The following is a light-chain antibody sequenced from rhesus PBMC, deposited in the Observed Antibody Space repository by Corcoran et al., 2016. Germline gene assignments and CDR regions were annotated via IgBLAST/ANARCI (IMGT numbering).Light chain of an antibody. J-gene: IGLJ6*01. Sequence: QAALTQPRSVSGSPGQSVTISCTGTSSDIGGYNYVSWYQQHPGTAPKLLISDVSKRPSGVSDRFSGSKSGNQASLSISGFQAEDEADYYCSSYAGSIIFVFGSGTKLTVL. CDR1: SSDIGGYNY. V-gene: IGLV2-32*02. CDR3: SSYAGSIIFV. CDR2: DVS.